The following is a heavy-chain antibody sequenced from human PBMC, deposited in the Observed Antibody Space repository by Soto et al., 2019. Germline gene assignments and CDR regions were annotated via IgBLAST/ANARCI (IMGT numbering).Heavy chain of an antibody. V-gene: IGHV1-69*13. J-gene: IGHJ6*02. CDR3: ARDRGFGLPYYYYGMDV. Sequence: SVKVSCKASGGTFSSYAISWVRQAPGQGLEWMGGIIPIFGTANYAQKFQGRVTITADESTSTAYMELSSLRSEDTAVYYCARDRGFGLPYYYYGMDVWGQGTTVTVSS. D-gene: IGHD2-21*01. CDR2: IIPIFGTA. CDR1: GGTFSSYA.